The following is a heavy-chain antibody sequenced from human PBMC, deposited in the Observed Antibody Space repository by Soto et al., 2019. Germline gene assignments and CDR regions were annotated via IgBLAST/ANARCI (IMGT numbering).Heavy chain of an antibody. Sequence: LRLSCTTSGFTFGDYAMSWVRQAPGKGLEWVGFIRSKTYGGTAEYAASVKGRFTISRGDSKSIAYLQMNNLKTEDTAVYFCTRDQPITPWGQGTMVTVSS. CDR3: TRDQPITP. CDR2: IRSKTYGGTA. D-gene: IGHD3-10*01. J-gene: IGHJ3*01. CDR1: GFTFGDYA. V-gene: IGHV3-49*04.